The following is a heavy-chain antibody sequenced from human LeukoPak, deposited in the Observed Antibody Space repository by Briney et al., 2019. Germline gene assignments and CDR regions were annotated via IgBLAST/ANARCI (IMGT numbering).Heavy chain of an antibody. CDR2: IYYTGNT. V-gene: IGHV4-39*01. CDR1: GVSISSSNSY. Sequence: PSETLSLTCTVSGVSISSSNSYWGWIRQPPGKGLEWIGSIYYTGNTYYNASLQSRVTISIDTSKNQFSLRLNSVTAADTAMYYCAKSGGYGLIDYWGQGTLVTVSS. J-gene: IGHJ4*02. D-gene: IGHD1-26*01. CDR3: AKSGGYGLIDY.